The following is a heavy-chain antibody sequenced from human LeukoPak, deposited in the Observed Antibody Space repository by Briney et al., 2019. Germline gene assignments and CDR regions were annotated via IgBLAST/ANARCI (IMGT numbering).Heavy chain of an antibody. CDR2: IYPSDSDT. Sequence: GESLTISCKGSGYTFTSYWIAWVRQMPGKGLEWMGIIYPSDSDTRYSPSFQGQVTISADKSISTAYLLWSSLKASDTAVYYCARHPQEGRVERRFDPWGQGTLVTVSS. J-gene: IGHJ5*02. D-gene: IGHD1-1*01. CDR3: ARHPQEGRVERRFDP. CDR1: GYTFTSYW. V-gene: IGHV5-51*01.